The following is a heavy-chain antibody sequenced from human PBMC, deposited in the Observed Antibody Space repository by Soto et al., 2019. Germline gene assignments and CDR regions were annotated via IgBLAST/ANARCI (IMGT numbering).Heavy chain of an antibody. J-gene: IGHJ4*02. D-gene: IGHD2-2*01. Sequence: GGSLRLSCAASGFTCSSYAMNWVRQAPGKGLEWVSIISGDGGTTSYADSVKGRFTISRDNSKNTLYLQMNSLRAEDTAVYYCAKKRVLVPVMYHFDYWGQGTLVTVSS. CDR3: AKKRVLVPVMYHFDY. CDR2: ISGDGGTT. V-gene: IGHV3-23*01. CDR1: GFTCSSYA.